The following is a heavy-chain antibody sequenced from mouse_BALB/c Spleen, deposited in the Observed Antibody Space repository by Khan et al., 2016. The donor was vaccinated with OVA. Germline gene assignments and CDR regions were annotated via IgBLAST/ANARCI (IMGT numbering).Heavy chain of an antibody. Sequence: EVKLLESGPGLVKPSQSLSLTCTVTGYSITSNYAWNWIRQFPGNKLEWMGYISYSGYTTYNPSLKSRISFTRDTSKNQFFLQLNSVTTEDTATYYCARGSYYGYYFDYWGQGTTLTVSS. J-gene: IGHJ2*01. D-gene: IGHD1-1*01. V-gene: IGHV3-2*02. CDR2: ISYSGYT. CDR3: ARGSYYGYYFDY. CDR1: GYSITSNYA.